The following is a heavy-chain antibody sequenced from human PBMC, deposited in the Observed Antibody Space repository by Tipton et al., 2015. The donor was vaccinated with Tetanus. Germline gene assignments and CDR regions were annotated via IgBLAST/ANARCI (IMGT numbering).Heavy chain of an antibody. V-gene: IGHV1-69*01. J-gene: IGHJ3*02. Sequence: QSGAEVKKPGSSVKVSCKASGGTFSSYAISWVRQAPGQGLEWMGGIIPIFGTANYAQKFQGRVTITADESTSTAYMELSSLRSEDAAVYYCAGVSGEGPELELDAFDIWGQGTMVTVSS. D-gene: IGHD1-7*01. CDR2: IIPIFGTA. CDR3: AGVSGEGPELELDAFDI. CDR1: GGTFSSYA.